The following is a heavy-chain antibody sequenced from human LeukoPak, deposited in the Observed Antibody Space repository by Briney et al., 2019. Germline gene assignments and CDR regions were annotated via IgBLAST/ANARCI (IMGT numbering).Heavy chain of an antibody. V-gene: IGHV4-34*01. D-gene: IGHD3-10*01. CDR1: GGSFSGYY. CDR2: INHSGST. J-gene: IGHJ5*02. CDR3: ARANLTYYYGSGSYRPSNWFDP. Sequence: SETLSLTCAVYGGSFSGYYWSWIRQPPGKGLEWIGEINHSGSTNYNPSLKSRVTISVDTSKNQFSLKLSSVTAADTAVYYCARANLTYYYGSGSYRPSNWFDPWGQGTLVTVSS.